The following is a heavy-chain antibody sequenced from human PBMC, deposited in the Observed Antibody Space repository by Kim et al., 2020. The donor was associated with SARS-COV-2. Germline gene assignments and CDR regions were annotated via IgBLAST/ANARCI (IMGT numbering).Heavy chain of an antibody. D-gene: IGHD3-9*01. CDR1: GFNLSSYW. V-gene: IGHV3-7*01. J-gene: IGHJ4*02. CDR3: AKVDGD. CDR2: IKYDGSEK. Sequence: GGSLRLSCAASGFNLSSYWMSWVRQAPGKGLEWVANIKYDGSEKYYVDSVKGRFTISRDNAKNLLYLQMNSLGAEDTAVYYCAKVDGDWGQGTLVTVSS.